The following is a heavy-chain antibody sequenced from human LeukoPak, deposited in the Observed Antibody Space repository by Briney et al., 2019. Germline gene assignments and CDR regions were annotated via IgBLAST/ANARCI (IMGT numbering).Heavy chain of an antibody. V-gene: IGHV4-59*08. CDR1: AGSISTYY. CDR2: ISYSGST. CDR3: ARSIIGTRSKFDY. Sequence: SETLSLTCTVSAGSISTYYWSWIRQPPAKGLEWIGYISYSGSTSYNPSLKSRVTISLDTSKNQFALKLSSVTAADTAVYYCARSIIGTRSKFDYWGQGTLVTVSS. D-gene: IGHD1/OR15-1a*01. J-gene: IGHJ4*02.